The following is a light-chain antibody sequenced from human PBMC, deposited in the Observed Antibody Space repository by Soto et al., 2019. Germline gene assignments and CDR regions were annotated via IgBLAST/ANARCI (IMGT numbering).Light chain of an antibody. CDR3: QKFNTAPRA. J-gene: IGKJ5*01. Sequence: DIQMTQSPSSLSASVGDRVTITCRASQDISVYLAWYQQKPGKVPKLLIYSASTLQSGVPSRFSVSGSGTDFTLTISSLQPEDVATYYCQKFNTAPRAFGQGTRLEIK. CDR2: SAS. V-gene: IGKV1-27*01. CDR1: QDISVY.